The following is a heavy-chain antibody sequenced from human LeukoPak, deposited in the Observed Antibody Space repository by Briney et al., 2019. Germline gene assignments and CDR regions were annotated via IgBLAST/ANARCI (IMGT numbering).Heavy chain of an antibody. Sequence: PGGSLRLSCAASGFTFSSYSMNWVRQAPGKGLEWVSSISSSSSYIYYADSVKGRFTISRDNAKNSLYLQMNSLRAEGTAMTYCARGVGGFENWFAPWGQGTLVTVSS. CDR2: ISSSSSYI. CDR3: ARGVGGFENWFAP. V-gene: IGHV3-21*01. CDR1: GFTFSSYS. D-gene: IGHD3-10*01. J-gene: IGHJ5*02.